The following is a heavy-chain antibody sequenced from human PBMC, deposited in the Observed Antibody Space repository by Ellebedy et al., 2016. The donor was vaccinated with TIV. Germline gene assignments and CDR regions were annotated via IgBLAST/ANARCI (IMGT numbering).Heavy chain of an antibody. J-gene: IGHJ4*02. V-gene: IGHV3-7*01. CDR1: GFTFSNYW. D-gene: IGHD6-19*01. Sequence: GGSLRLSCAASGFTFSNYWMNWVRQAPGKGLEWVANIKQDGSEKYYVDSVEGRFAISRDNAKSSMYLQMNSLRDEDTAVYYCARDQWLGRAYYFDSWGQGTLVTVSS. CDR2: IKQDGSEK. CDR3: ARDQWLGRAYYFDS.